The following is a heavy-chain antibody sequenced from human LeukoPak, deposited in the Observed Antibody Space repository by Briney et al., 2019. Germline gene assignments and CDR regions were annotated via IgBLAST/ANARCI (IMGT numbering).Heavy chain of an antibody. CDR3: ARTVSYYYYYMDV. V-gene: IGHV1-8*03. D-gene: IGHD4-11*01. J-gene: IGHJ6*03. Sequence: ASVKVSCKTSGYTFTSYDINWVRQATGQGLEWMGWMNPNSGNTGYAQKFQGRVTITRNTSISTAYMELSSLRSEDTAVYHCARTVSYYYYYMDVWGKGTTVTVSS. CDR1: GYTFTSYD. CDR2: MNPNSGNT.